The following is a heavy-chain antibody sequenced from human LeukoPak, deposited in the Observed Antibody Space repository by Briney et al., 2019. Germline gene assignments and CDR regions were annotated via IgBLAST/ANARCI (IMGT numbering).Heavy chain of an antibody. CDR2: IKQDGSEK. V-gene: IGHV3-7*01. CDR1: GFTFSSYE. CDR3: ASMAYYDILTGYLPTYYFDY. Sequence: QAGGSLRLSCAASGFTFSSYEMNWVRQAPGKVLEWVANIKQDGSEKYYVDSVKGRFTISRDNAKNSLYLQMNSLRAEDTAVYYCASMAYYDILTGYLPTYYFDYWGQGTLVTVSS. D-gene: IGHD3-9*01. J-gene: IGHJ4*02.